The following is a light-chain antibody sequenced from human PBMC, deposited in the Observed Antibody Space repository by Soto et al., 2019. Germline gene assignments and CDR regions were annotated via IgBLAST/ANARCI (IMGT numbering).Light chain of an antibody. V-gene: IGKV1-5*01. J-gene: IGKJ5*01. Sequence: DIQMTQSPSTLSASVGDIVTITCRASQTISNWLAWYQQKPGKAPNLLIYDVSSLESGVPSRFSGSRSGTEFTLTISRLQPDDFATYYCQQYNSYPITFGQGTRME. CDR1: QTISNW. CDR3: QQYNSYPIT. CDR2: DVS.